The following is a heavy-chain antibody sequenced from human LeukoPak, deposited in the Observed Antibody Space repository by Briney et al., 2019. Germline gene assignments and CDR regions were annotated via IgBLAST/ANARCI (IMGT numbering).Heavy chain of an antibody. CDR2: IKPDGSEK. Sequence: PGGSLRLSCAASGFTFSSYWMSWVRQAPGKGLKWVANIKPDGSEKYYVDSVKGRFTISRDNAKNSLYLQMNSLRAEDTAVYYCARGIEAVGAAWFDPWGQGTLVTVSS. V-gene: IGHV3-7*01. J-gene: IGHJ5*02. CDR3: ARGIEAVGAAWFDP. D-gene: IGHD6-13*01. CDR1: GFTFSSYW.